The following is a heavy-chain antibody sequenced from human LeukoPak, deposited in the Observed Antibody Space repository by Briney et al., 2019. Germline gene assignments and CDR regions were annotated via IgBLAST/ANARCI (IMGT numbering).Heavy chain of an antibody. CDR1: GGSISSSSYY. J-gene: IGHJ4*02. CDR3: ARRYCSSISCYWKTLFDY. V-gene: IGHV4-39*01. D-gene: IGHD2-2*01. Sequence: SETLSLTCTVSGGSISSSSYYWGWIRQPPGKGLEWIGSIYYSGSTYYNPSLKSRVTISVDTSKNQFSLKLSSVTAADTAVYYCARRYCSSISCYWKTLFDYWGQGTLVTVSS. CDR2: IYYSGST.